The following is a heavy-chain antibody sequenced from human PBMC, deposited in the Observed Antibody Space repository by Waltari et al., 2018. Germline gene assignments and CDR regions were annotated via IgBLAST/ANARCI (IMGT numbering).Heavy chain of an antibody. CDR1: GFTFRRYA. D-gene: IGHD1-1*01. V-gene: IGHV3-23*01. Sequence: EVQLLESGGGLVQPGGSLRLSCAASGFTFRRYAMSWVRQAPGKGLEWVSAISGSGGSTYYADSVKGRFTISRDNSKNTLYLQMNSLRAEDTAVYYCAKRRLEGIGFDYWGQGTLVTVSS. J-gene: IGHJ4*02. CDR3: AKRRLEGIGFDY. CDR2: ISGSGGST.